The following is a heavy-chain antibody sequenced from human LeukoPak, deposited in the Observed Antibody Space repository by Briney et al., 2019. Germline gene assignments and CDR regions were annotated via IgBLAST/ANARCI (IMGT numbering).Heavy chain of an antibody. D-gene: IGHD2-21*02. V-gene: IGHV3-33*01. CDR2: IWYDGSNK. CDR3: ARDPAYCGGDCYSSYFDY. CDR1: GLTFSSYG. J-gene: IGHJ4*02. Sequence: GRSLRLSCAASGLTFSSYGMHWVRQAPGKGLEWVAVIWYDGSNKYYADSVKGRFTISRDNSKNTLYLQMNSLRAEDTAVYYCARDPAYCGGDCYSSYFDYWGQGTLVTVSS.